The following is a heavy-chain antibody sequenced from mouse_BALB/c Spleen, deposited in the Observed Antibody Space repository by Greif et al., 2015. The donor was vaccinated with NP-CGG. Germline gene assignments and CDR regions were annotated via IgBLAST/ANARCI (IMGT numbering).Heavy chain of an antibody. CDR3: ARRTGNYFDY. J-gene: IGHJ2*01. Sequence: EVQGVESGGGLVQPGGSRKLSCAASGFTFSSFGMHWVRQAPEKGLEWVAYISSGSSTIYYADTVKGRFPISRDNPKNTLFLQMTSLRSEDTAMYYCARRTGNYFDYWGQGTTLTVSS. D-gene: IGHD4-1*01. V-gene: IGHV5-17*02. CDR2: ISSGSSTI. CDR1: GFTFSSFG.